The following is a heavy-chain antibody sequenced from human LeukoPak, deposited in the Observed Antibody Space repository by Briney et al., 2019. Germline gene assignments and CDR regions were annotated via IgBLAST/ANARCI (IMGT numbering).Heavy chain of an antibody. CDR1: GGSISSGGYY. CDR3: ARVSFANWNPGWYDP. D-gene: IGHD1-20*01. V-gene: IGHV4-31*03. J-gene: IGHJ5*02. CDR2: IYYSGST. Sequence: PSQTLSLTCTVSGGSISSGGYYWSWIRQHPGKGLEWIGYIYYSGSTYYNPSLKSRVTISVDTSKNQFSLKLSSVTAADTAVYCCARVSFANWNPGWYDPRVQGGLVADSS.